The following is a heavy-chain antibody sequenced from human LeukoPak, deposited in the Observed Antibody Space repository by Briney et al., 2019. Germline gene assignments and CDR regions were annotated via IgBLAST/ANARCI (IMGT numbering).Heavy chain of an antibody. CDR2: IYSAGST. V-gene: IGHV3-53*01. CDR1: GFTFSTNY. CDR3: ARYGSSWDLDY. Sequence: GGSLRLSCAASGFTFSTNYMSWVRQAPGKGLEWVSVIYSAGSTYYADSVKGRFTVSRDNSKNTLYLQMNSLRAEDTAVYYCARYGSSWDLDYWGQGTLVTVSS. J-gene: IGHJ4*02. D-gene: IGHD6-13*01.